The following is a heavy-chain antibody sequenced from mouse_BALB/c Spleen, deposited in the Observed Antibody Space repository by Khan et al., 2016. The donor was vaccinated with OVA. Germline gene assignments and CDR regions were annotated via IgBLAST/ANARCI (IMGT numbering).Heavy chain of an antibody. V-gene: IGHV3-2*02. D-gene: IGHD1-1*01. CDR1: GYSITSDYA. J-gene: IGHJ2*02. CDR2: LSYSGNT. CDR3: ARIYGGDFDY. Sequence: EVQLVESGPGLVKPSQSLSLTCTVTGYSITSDYAWNWIRQFPGNNLEWMGFLSYSGNTKYNPSLKSRISIPRYPSRTQFFLQLNSVTFADTATYYCARIYGGDFDYWGQGTSLTVSS.